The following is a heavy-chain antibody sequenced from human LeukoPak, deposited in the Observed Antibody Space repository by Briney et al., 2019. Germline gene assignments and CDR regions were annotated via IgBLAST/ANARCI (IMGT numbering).Heavy chain of an antibody. Sequence: SQTLSLTCTVSGASISNSGYYWNWIRQPPGKGLEWIGYIYYSGNTYYNPSLKSRLTISIDTSKNQFSLKLSSVTAADTAVYYCARANDSSGYYYYPFDNWGQGTLVTVSS. CDR3: ARANDSSGYYYYPFDN. CDR2: IYYSGNT. D-gene: IGHD3-22*01. V-gene: IGHV4-31*03. J-gene: IGHJ4*02. CDR1: GASISNSGYY.